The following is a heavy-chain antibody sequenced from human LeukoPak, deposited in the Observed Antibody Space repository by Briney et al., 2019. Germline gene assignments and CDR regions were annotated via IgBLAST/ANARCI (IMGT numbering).Heavy chain of an antibody. CDR3: ATIESIAAASFDY. D-gene: IGHD6-13*01. CDR1: GYTFSSYA. Sequence: ASVKVSCKGSGYTFSSYAMHWVRQAPGQRLEWMGWINAGNGDTKYSQKFQGRVTITRDTSATTAYMELSSLRSEDTAVYYCATIESIAAASFDYWGQGTLVTVSS. CDR2: INAGNGDT. V-gene: IGHV1-3*01. J-gene: IGHJ4*02.